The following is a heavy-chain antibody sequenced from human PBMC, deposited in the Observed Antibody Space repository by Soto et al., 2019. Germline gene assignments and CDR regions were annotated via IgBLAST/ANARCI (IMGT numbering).Heavy chain of an antibody. CDR1: GYTFVDYA. V-gene: IGHV1-3*01. Sequence: QVQLVQSGAEVRRPGASVKVSCRASGYTFVDYALHWVRQAPGQGLEWMGWMNPNTGNIKYSHKFEDRVSITRDTATSTAYMELRGLRSEDTAVYFCAIEGVVAENWFDPWGQGTLVTVSS. CDR3: AIEGVVAENWFDP. CDR2: MNPNTGNI. J-gene: IGHJ5*02. D-gene: IGHD3-22*01.